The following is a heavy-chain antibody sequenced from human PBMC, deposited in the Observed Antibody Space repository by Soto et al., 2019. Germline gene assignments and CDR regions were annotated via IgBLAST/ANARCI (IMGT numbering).Heavy chain of an antibody. D-gene: IGHD5-12*01. Sequence: ASLKVSSKSSGYTFTSYAMHWVRQAPGQRLEWMGWINAGNGNTKYSQKFQGRVTITRDTSASTAYMELSSLRSEDTAVYYCARDRLRDDAFDIWGQGTMVTVSS. J-gene: IGHJ3*02. CDR1: GYTFTSYA. V-gene: IGHV1-3*01. CDR3: ARDRLRDDAFDI. CDR2: INAGNGNT.